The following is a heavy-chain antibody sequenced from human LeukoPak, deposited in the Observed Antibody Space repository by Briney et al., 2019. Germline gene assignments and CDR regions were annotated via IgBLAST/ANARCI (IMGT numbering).Heavy chain of an antibody. CDR1: GGSISSYY. J-gene: IGHJ4*02. D-gene: IGHD3-9*01. V-gene: IGHV4-59*08. CDR2: IYYSGST. Sequence: PSGTLSLTCTVSGGSISSYYWSWIRQPPGKGLEWIGYIYYSGSTNYNPSLKSRVTISVDTSKNQFSLKLSSVTAADTAVYYCARHAGRLRYFDWSTWAPFDYWGQGTLVTVSS. CDR3: ARHAGRLRYFDWSTWAPFDY.